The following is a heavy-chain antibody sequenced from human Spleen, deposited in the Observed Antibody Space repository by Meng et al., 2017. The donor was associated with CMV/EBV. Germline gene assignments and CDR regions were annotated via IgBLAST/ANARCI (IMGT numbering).Heavy chain of an antibody. D-gene: IGHD4-23*01. V-gene: IGHV3-7*01. CDR1: EFSVTDNY. CDR3: AREYGGVGAFDI. CDR2: IKQDESEK. J-gene: IGHJ3*02. Sequence: GGSLRLSCAVSEFSVTDNYMSWVRQAPGKGLEWVANIKQDESEKYNVDSVEGRFTISRDNAENSLYLQMNSLRAEDTAVYYCAREYGGVGAFDIWGQGTMVTVSS.